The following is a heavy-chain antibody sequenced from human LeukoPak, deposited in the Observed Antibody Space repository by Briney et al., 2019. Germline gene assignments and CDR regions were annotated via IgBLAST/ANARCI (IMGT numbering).Heavy chain of an antibody. CDR3: ARQYSGSYYDY. J-gene: IGHJ4*02. D-gene: IGHD1-26*01. CDR2: IIPIFGTA. CDR1: GGTFSSYA. Sequence: ASVKVSCTASGGTFSSYAISWVRQDPGQGLEWMGGIIPIFGTANYAQKFQGRVTITADESTSTAYMELSSLRSEDTAVYYCARQYSGSYYDYWGQGTLVTVSS. V-gene: IGHV1-69*13.